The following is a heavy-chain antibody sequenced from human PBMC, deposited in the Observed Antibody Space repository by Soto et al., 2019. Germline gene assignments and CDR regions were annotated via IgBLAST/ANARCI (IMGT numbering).Heavy chain of an antibody. D-gene: IGHD6-19*01. Sequence: EVQLVESGGGLVQPGGSLRLSCAASGFTFSSYWMTWVRQAPGKGLEWVANIKQDGSAKCYVDSVKGRFTISRDNAKNSLYLQMNSLRAEDTAVYYCASWLKTSGWYVLLEGSFDYWGQGTLVTVSS. CDR3: ASWLKTSGWYVLLEGSFDY. CDR1: GFTFSSYW. CDR2: IKQDGSAK. J-gene: IGHJ4*02. V-gene: IGHV3-7*01.